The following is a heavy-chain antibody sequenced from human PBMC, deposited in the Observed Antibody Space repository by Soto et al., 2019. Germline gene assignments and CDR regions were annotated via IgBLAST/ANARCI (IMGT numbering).Heavy chain of an antibody. Sequence: GESLKISFKTSGYTFSGHWISWVRQGPGKGLKWMGNIDPSDSYINYNPALRGHVTFSVDKSNSTAYLPWRSLGPSDTAIYSCARHGAAIWLGYWGQGTLVTVSS. J-gene: IGHJ4*02. V-gene: IGHV5-10-1*01. D-gene: IGHD6-19*01. CDR3: ARHGAAIWLGY. CDR2: IDPSDSYI. CDR1: GYTFSGHW.